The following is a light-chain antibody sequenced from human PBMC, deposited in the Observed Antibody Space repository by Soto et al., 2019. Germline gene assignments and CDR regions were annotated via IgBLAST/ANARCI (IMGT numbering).Light chain of an antibody. J-gene: IGKJ5*01. CDR3: QQYNSLWT. V-gene: IGKV1-5*03. Sequence: DIQMTQSPSTLSASVGDRVTITCRASQSISSWLAWYQQKPGKAPKLLIYKASSLESRVPSRFSGSGSGTEFTLTISSLQPDDFATYYCQQYNSLWTFGQGTRLEIK. CDR1: QSISSW. CDR2: KAS.